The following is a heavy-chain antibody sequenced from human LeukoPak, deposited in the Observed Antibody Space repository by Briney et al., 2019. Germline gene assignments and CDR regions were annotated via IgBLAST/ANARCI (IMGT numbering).Heavy chain of an antibody. V-gene: IGHV1-24*01. D-gene: IGHD5/OR15-5a*01. CDR3: ATLVYDPRGYYFDY. CDR2: FDPEDGET. Sequence: ASVKVSCKVSGYTLTELSMHWVRQTPGKGLERVGGFDPEDGETIYAQKFQGRVTMTEDTSTDTAYMELSSLRSEDTAVYYCATLVYDPRGYYFDYWGQGTLVTVSS. J-gene: IGHJ4*02. CDR1: GYTLTELS.